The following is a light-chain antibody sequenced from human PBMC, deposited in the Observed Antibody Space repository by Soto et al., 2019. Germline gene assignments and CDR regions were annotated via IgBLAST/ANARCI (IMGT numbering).Light chain of an antibody. CDR3: QQYFNTPWT. V-gene: IGKV4-1*01. CDR2: WAS. CDR1: QSLFYSSNNKDY. J-gene: IGKJ1*01. Sequence: DIVMTQSPDSLAVSVGERDTINSKSSQSLFYSSNNKDYWAWYPQKPGQPPRLLIYWASTRESGVPERFSGSGSGTDFTLTVSSLQAEDVAIYYCQQYFNTPWTFGQGTKVEIK.